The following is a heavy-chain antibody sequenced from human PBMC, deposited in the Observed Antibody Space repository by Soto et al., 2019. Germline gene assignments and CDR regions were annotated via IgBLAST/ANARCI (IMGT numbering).Heavy chain of an antibody. CDR1: GFTFDDYA. Sequence: PGGSLRLSCAASGFTFDDYAMHWVRQAPGKGLEWVSGISWNSGSIGYADSVKGRFTISRDNAKNSLYLQMNSLRAEDTALYYCAKDIIRGVAVAGKDYWGQGTLVTXSS. J-gene: IGHJ4*02. CDR2: ISWNSGSI. CDR3: AKDIIRGVAVAGKDY. V-gene: IGHV3-9*01. D-gene: IGHD6-19*01.